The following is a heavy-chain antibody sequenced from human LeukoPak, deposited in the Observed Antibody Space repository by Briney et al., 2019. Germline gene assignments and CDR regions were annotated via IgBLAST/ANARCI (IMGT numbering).Heavy chain of an antibody. D-gene: IGHD2-2*01. Sequence: PGESLKISCKGSGYSFTNYWIGWVRQMPGKGLEWMGIIYPGDSDTRYSPSFQGQVTISADKSISTAYLQWSSLKASDTAIYYCARHVSSSRVAFDIWGQGTMVTVSS. V-gene: IGHV5-51*01. CDR1: GYSFTNYW. CDR3: ARHVSSSRVAFDI. J-gene: IGHJ3*02. CDR2: IYPGDSDT.